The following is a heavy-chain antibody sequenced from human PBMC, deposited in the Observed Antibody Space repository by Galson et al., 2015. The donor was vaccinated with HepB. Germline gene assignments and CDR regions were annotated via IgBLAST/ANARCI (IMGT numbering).Heavy chain of an antibody. CDR2: ISSSSSYT. Sequence: SLRLSCAASGFTFSGYYMSWIRQAPGKGLEWVSYISSSSSYTNYADSVKGRFTISRDNAKNSLYLQMNSLRAEDTAVYYCASTYSPPYPPTNGEGVTDYWGQGTLVTVSS. V-gene: IGHV3-11*06. CDR3: ASTYSPPYPPTNGEGVTDY. D-gene: IGHD3-10*01. J-gene: IGHJ4*02. CDR1: GFTFSGYY.